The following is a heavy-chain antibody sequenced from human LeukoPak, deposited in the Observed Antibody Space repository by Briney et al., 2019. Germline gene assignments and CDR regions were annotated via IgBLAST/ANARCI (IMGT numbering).Heavy chain of an antibody. J-gene: IGHJ4*02. CDR3: ARGAGYWVY. V-gene: IGHV4-59*01. CDR2: VYYRGST. D-gene: IGHD2-8*02. CDR1: GGSISSSY. Sequence: PSETLSLTCTVSGGSISSSYWSWFRQPPGKGLEWIGYVYYRGSTNYNPSLESRVTISLDTSKNQCSLKLSSVTAADTAVYYCARGAGYWVYWGQGTLVTVPS.